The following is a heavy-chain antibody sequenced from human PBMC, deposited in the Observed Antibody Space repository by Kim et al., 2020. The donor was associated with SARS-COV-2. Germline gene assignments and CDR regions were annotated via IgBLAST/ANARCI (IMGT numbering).Heavy chain of an antibody. CDR3: AAGVIVPAFGH. D-gene: IGHD3-16*02. CDR2: TP. V-gene: IGHV1-69*01. J-gene: IGHJ4*02. Sequence: TPNYAQKFRGRVTITADESTNTVYMELTSLTSEVTSFYYCAAGVIVPAFGHWGQGTLVTVSS.